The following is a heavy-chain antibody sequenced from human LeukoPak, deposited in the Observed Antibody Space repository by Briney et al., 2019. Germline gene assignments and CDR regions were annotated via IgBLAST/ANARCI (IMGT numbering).Heavy chain of an antibody. D-gene: IGHD6-19*01. CDR1: GYTFTGCY. CDR3: ASVFSRSSGWYDSYYYMDV. V-gene: IGHV1-2*06. J-gene: IGHJ6*03. Sequence: GASVKVSCKATGYTFTGCYMHWVRQAPGQGLEWMGRINPNSGGTNYAQKFQGRVTMTRDTSISTAYVELSSLRSDDTAVYYCASVFSRSSGWYDSYYYMDVWGKGTTVTVSS. CDR2: INPNSGGT.